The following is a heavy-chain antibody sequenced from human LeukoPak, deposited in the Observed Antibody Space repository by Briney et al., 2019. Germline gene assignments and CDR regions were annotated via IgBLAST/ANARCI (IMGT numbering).Heavy chain of an antibody. Sequence: SETLSLTCTVSGGSISSGSYYWSWIRQPAGKGLEWIGRIYTSGSTNYNPSLKSRVTISVDTSKNQFSLKLSSVTAADTAVYYCARDWTYSSGWYFDYWGQGTLVTVSS. V-gene: IGHV4-61*02. CDR1: GGSISSGSYY. CDR2: IYTSGST. D-gene: IGHD6-19*01. J-gene: IGHJ4*02. CDR3: ARDWTYSSGWYFDY.